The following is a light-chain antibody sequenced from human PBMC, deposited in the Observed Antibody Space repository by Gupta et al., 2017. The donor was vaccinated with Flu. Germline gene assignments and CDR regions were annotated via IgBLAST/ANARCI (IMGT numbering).Light chain of an antibody. Sequence: EIVLTQSPGTLSLSPGERATLSCRASQSVSSSYLAWYQQKPGQAPRLLIYGASSRATGIPDRFSGSGFGTDFTLTISRLEPEDFAVYYCQQYGSSRWTFGQGTKVEIK. CDR3: QQYGSSRWT. CDR2: GAS. V-gene: IGKV3-20*01. CDR1: QSVSSSY. J-gene: IGKJ1*01.